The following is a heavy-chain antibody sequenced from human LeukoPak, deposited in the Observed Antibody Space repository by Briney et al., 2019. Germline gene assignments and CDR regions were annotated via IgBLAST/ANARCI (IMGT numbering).Heavy chain of an antibody. CDR2: TRYDGSNE. CDR1: GFTFSYYG. D-gene: IGHD1-26*01. CDR3: ARVDAGATLFDAFDI. Sequence: GGSLRLSCAASGFTFSYYGMYWVRQAPGKGLEWVAFTRYDGSNEYYADSVKGRFTISRDNAKNSLYLQMNSLRAEDTAVYYCARVDAGATLFDAFDIWGQGTMVTVSS. V-gene: IGHV3-30*02. J-gene: IGHJ3*02.